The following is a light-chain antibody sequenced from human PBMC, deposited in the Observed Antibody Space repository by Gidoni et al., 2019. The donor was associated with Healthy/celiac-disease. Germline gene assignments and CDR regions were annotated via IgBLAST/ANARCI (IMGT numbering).Light chain of an antibody. J-gene: IGKJ3*01. CDR3: QQRSNWRFT. CDR2: DAS. Sequence: DIVLTQSPATLSLSPGERATLSCRASQGVSSYLAWYQQKPGQAPRLLIYDASNRATGIPARFSGSGPGTDFTLTISSLEPEDFAVYYCQQRSNWRFTFGPGTKVDIK. CDR1: QGVSSY. V-gene: IGKV3D-11*01.